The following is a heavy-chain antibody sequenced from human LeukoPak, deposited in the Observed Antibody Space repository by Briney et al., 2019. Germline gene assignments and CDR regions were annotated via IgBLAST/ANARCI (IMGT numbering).Heavy chain of an antibody. D-gene: IGHD3-9*01. CDR3: ARDHGTYYDILTGYFH. Sequence: GGSLRLSCAASGFTFSDYGMHWVRQAPGKGLDWVTFIRFDGTNKFDADSVKGRFTVSRDSSKNTLYLQMNSLRVEDTAVYYCARDHGTYYDILTGYFHWGQGTLVTVSS. CDR2: IRFDGTNK. V-gene: IGHV3-30*02. J-gene: IGHJ4*02. CDR1: GFTFSDYG.